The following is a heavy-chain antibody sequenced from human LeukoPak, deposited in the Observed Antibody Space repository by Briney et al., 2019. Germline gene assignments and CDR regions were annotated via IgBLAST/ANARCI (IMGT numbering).Heavy chain of an antibody. Sequence: ASVKVSCKASGYTFTSYDINWVRQATGQGLEWMGWMNPNSGNTGYAQKFQGRVTMTRNTSISTAYMELSSLRSEDTAVYYCARGRCMVRGVSVCRGRNWFDPWGQGTLVTVSS. CDR2: MNPNSGNT. D-gene: IGHD3-10*01. V-gene: IGHV1-8*01. CDR3: ARGRCMVRGVSVCRGRNWFDP. CDR1: GYTFTSYD. J-gene: IGHJ5*02.